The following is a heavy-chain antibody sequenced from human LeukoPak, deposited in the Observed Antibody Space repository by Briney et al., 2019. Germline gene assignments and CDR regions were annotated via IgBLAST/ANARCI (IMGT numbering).Heavy chain of an antibody. CDR3: ARHLDIAASGTFDY. Sequence: SETLSLTCTVSGGSISSHHWSWIRQPPGKGLEWIGYIYYSGSTNYKPSLKSRVTISVDTSKNQFSLKLTSVTAADTAVYYCARHLDIAASGTFDYWGQGTLVTVSS. V-gene: IGHV4-59*08. J-gene: IGHJ4*02. D-gene: IGHD6-13*01. CDR1: GGSISSHH. CDR2: IYYSGST.